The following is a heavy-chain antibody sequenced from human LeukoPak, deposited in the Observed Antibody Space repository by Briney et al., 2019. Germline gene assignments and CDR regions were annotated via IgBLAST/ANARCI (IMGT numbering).Heavy chain of an antibody. D-gene: IGHD5-24*01. V-gene: IGHV7-4-1*02. Sequence: GASVKLSRKASVYTFTIYAMNCVRQPPGQGLEWMGWINNNTGHTTYTQGFTGRFVFSLDTSVSAAYLHISSLKAEDTAVYYCAKENVEMDTIDHWGQGTLVTVSS. CDR1: VYTFTIYA. J-gene: IGHJ4*02. CDR2: INNNTGHT. CDR3: AKENVEMDTIDH.